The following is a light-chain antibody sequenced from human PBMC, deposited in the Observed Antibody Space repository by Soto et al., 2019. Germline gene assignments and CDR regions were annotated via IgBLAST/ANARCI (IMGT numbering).Light chain of an antibody. Sequence: QSALTQPASVSGSPVQSIAISCTGTSSDVGGYNYVSWYQQLPGKAPKLLISEVSNLPSGVSHRFSGSKSGNTASLTIYGLQDDDEADYYCSSYSTGSRFVFGTGTKVTVL. CDR3: SSYSTGSRFV. J-gene: IGLJ1*01. CDR2: EVS. CDR1: SSDVGGYNY. V-gene: IGLV2-14*01.